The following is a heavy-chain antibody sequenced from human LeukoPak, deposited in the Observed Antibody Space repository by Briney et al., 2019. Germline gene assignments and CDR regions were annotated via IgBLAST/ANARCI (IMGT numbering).Heavy chain of an antibody. V-gene: IGHV1-24*01. CDR3: ARVYYDSSGLANNWFDP. CDR2: FDPEDGET. D-gene: IGHD3-22*01. Sequence: ASVKVSCKVSGYTLTELSMHWVRQAPGKGLEWMGGFDPEDGETIYAQKFQGRVTMTEDTSTDTAYMELSSLRSEDTAVYYCARVYYDSSGLANNWFDPWGQGTLVTVSS. J-gene: IGHJ5*02. CDR1: GYTLTELS.